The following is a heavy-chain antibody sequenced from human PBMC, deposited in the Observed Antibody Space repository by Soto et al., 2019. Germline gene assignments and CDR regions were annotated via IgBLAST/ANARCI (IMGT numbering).Heavy chain of an antibody. CDR1: GYTLSHYG. D-gene: IGHD4-17*01. CDR2: LSGHTGNT. V-gene: IGHV1-18*04. J-gene: IGHJ4*02. Sequence: VQLVQSGAEVKKPGASVKVSCKASGYTLSHYGFTWVRQAPGQGLEWMGWLSGHTGNTNYAQKVQGRVTMTTDTSTSTSYMELSSLRSDDTAVYYCARIAYGANFCDNWGKGTLVTVSS. CDR3: ARIAYGANFCDN.